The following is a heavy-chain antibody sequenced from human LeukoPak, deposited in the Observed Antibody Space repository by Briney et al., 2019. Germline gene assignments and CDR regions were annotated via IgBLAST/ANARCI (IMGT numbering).Heavy chain of an antibody. J-gene: IGHJ4*02. D-gene: IGHD5-18*01. CDR1: GFTFDDYA. Sequence: GGSLRHSCAASGFTFDDYAMQWVRQAPGRGLEWLSGISWNSGSIAYADSVKGRFTISRDNAKNSLYLQMSSLRAEDMALYYCAKGGGSRYGYYFDYWGQGTLVTVSS. V-gene: IGHV3-9*03. CDR2: ISWNSGSI. CDR3: AKGGGSRYGYYFDY.